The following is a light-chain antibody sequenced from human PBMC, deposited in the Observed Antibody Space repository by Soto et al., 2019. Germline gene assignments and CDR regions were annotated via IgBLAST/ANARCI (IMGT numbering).Light chain of an antibody. V-gene: IGKV3-15*01. CDR2: RTS. J-gene: IGKJ4*01. Sequence: EIVMTHSPATLSVSPCDRPALCCTPSQSISSNLAWYQQKPGQAPRLLMFRTSSRATGFPARFSGSGSGTEFNLTISSLQSEDFGVYYCQQYNNWPRATFGGGTKVDI. CDR3: QQYNNWPRAT. CDR1: QSISSN.